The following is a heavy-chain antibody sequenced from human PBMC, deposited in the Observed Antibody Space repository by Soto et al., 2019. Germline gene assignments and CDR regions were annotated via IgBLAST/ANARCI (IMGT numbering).Heavy chain of an antibody. CDR2: ISGSGGST. Sequence: EVQLLESGGGLVQPGGSLRLSCAASGFTFSSYAMSWVRQAPGKGLEWVSAISGSGGSTYYADSVKGRFTISRDNSKNTLYPQMNSLRAEDTAVYYCAKEDIVVVPAANRDFDYWGQGTLVTVSS. CDR3: AKEDIVVVPAANRDFDY. D-gene: IGHD2-2*01. J-gene: IGHJ4*02. CDR1: GFTFSSYA. V-gene: IGHV3-23*01.